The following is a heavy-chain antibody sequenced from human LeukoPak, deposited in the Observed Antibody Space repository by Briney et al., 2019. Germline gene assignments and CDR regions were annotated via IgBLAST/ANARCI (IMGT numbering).Heavy chain of an antibody. Sequence: SVKVSCKASGGTFSSYAISWVRQAPGQWLELMGGIIPIFGTANYAQKFQGRVTITADESTSTAYMELSSLRSEDTAVYYCASFRNYYDSSGYPYWGQGTLVTVSS. CDR3: ASFRNYYDSSGYPY. CDR1: GGTFSSYA. V-gene: IGHV1-69*13. J-gene: IGHJ4*02. CDR2: IIPIFGTA. D-gene: IGHD3-22*01.